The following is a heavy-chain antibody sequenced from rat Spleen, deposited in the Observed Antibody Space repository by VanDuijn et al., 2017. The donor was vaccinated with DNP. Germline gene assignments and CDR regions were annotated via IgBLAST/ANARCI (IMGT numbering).Heavy chain of an antibody. CDR1: GFSLTSHG. Sequence: QVQLRESGPGLVQPSQTLSLTCTVSGFSLTSHGVSWIRQPPGKVLEWIAAISSGGSTYYNSGFKSRLSISRDTSKSQVFLKMNTLQTEDTAIYYCSRDLNWGGYFDYWGQGVMVTVSS. CDR3: SRDLNWGGYFDY. CDR2: ISSGGST. J-gene: IGHJ2*01. D-gene: IGHD5-1*01. V-gene: IGHV2S8*01.